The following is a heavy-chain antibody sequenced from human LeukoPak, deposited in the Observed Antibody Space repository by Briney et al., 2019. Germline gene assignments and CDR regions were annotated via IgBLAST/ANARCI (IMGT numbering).Heavy chain of an antibody. D-gene: IGHD5-24*01. CDR1: GFTFSSYS. CDR2: ISSSSSYI. CDR3: ARDREMATISDVLGY. Sequence: GGSLRLSCAASGFTFSSYSMNWVRQAPGKGLEWVSSISSSSSYIYYADSVKGRFTISRDNAKNSLYLQMNSLRAEDTAVYYCARDREMATISDVLGYWGQGTLVTVSS. V-gene: IGHV3-21*01. J-gene: IGHJ4*02.